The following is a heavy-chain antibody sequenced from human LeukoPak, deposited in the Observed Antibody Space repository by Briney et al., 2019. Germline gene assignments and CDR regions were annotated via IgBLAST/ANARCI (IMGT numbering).Heavy chain of an antibody. Sequence: SETLSLTCAVYGGSFSGYYWSWIRQPPGKGLEWIGEINHSGSTNYNPSLKSRVTISVDRSKNQFSLKLSSVTAADTAVYYCAREPTYYYDSSGYPAWGQGTLVTVSS. V-gene: IGHV4-34*01. CDR2: INHSGST. D-gene: IGHD3-22*01. CDR1: GGSFSGYY. CDR3: AREPTYYYDSSGYPA. J-gene: IGHJ5*02.